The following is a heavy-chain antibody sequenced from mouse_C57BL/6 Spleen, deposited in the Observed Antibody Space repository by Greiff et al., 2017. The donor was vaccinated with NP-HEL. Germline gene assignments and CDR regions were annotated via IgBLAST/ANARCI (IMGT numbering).Heavy chain of an antibody. CDR2: IYPRSGNT. V-gene: IGHV1-81*01. Sequence: VKLMESGAELARPGASVKLSCKASGYTFTSYGISWVKQRTGQGLEWIGEIYPRSGNTYYNEKFKGKATLTADKSSSTAYMELRSLTSEDSAVYFCARSDYDYDEDYAMDYWGQGTSVTVSS. J-gene: IGHJ4*01. CDR1: GYTFTSYG. CDR3: ARSDYDYDEDYAMDY. D-gene: IGHD2-4*01.